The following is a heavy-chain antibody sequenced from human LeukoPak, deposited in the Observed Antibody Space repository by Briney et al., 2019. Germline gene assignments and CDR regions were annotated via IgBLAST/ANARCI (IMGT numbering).Heavy chain of an antibody. J-gene: IGHJ3*02. V-gene: IGHV3-30*18. D-gene: IGHD5-12*01. CDR2: ISYDGRNK. Sequence: PGGSLRLSCAFTFSSFGIHWVRQAPGKGLGWVSVISYDGRNKYYADSVKGRFTISRDNSKNMMYLQMNSLRAEDTAVYYCAKGYSGYDYAFDIWGQGTTVTVSS. CDR3: AKGYSGYDYAFDI. CDR1: TFSSFG.